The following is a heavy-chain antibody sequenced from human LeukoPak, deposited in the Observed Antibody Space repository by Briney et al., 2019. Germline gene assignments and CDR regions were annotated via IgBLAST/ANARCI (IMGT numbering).Heavy chain of an antibody. D-gene: IGHD3-3*01. J-gene: IGHJ6*03. V-gene: IGHV3-20*04. Sequence: GGSLRLSCAASGFTFDDYGMSWVRQAPGKGLEWVSGINWNGGSTGYADSVKGRFTISRDNAKNSLYLQMNSLRAEDTALYYCARATIFGVVGYYYYMDVWGKGTTVIVSS. CDR1: GFTFDDYG. CDR3: ARATIFGVVGYYYYMDV. CDR2: INWNGGST.